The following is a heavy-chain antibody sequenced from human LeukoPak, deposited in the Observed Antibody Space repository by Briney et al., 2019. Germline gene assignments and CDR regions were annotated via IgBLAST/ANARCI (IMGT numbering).Heavy chain of an antibody. D-gene: IGHD2-2*01. CDR2: IKNDGTTT. CDR1: GFTFRSYW. Sequence: GGSLRLSCAASGFTFRSYWMHWVRQAPGKGLVWVSLIKNDGTTTIYADSVKGRFTISRDNAKNTLFLQMNSLRADDTAVYYCASANLGYCSSTSCYGDYWGQGTLVTVSS. CDR3: ASANLGYCSSTSCYGDY. J-gene: IGHJ4*02. V-gene: IGHV3-74*01.